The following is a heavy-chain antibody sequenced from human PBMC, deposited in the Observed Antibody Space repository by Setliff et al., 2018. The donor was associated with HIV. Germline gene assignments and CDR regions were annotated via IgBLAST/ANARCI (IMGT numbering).Heavy chain of an antibody. CDR1: NDSIRRSNSY. D-gene: IGHD6-13*01. CDR2: INHSGST. Sequence: PSETLSLTCTVSNDSIRRSNSYWSWIRQPPGKGLEWIGEINHSGSTNYNPSLKSRVTISADTSKNQFSLKLSSVTAADTALYYCARARYRSSWYPLGYWGQGTLVTVSS. V-gene: IGHV4-39*07. J-gene: IGHJ4*02. CDR3: ARARYRSSWYPLGY.